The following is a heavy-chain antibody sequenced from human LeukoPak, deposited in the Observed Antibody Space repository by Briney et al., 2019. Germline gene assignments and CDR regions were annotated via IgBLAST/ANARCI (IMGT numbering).Heavy chain of an antibody. Sequence: GGSLRLSCAASGFTFSDYYMNWIRQAPGKGLEWVSYISTSGSTKYYADSLKGRFTISRDNAKNLLYLQMSSLRAEDMAVYYCARGLWSGSPFDPWGQGTLVTVSS. CDR3: ARGLWSGSPFDP. CDR1: GFTFSDYY. D-gene: IGHD3-3*01. J-gene: IGHJ5*01. CDR2: ISTSGSTK. V-gene: IGHV3-11*04.